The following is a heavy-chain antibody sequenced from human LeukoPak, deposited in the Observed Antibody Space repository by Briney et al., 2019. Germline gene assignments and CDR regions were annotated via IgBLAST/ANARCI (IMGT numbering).Heavy chain of an antibody. J-gene: IGHJ5*02. V-gene: IGHV1-18*01. D-gene: IGHD2-21*01. Sequence: ASVKVSCKASGYTFMNYSISWVRQAPGQGLEWMGWISANNGNTNYAQKFQGRVTMTTDTSTSTVYMELRSLRSDDTAVYYCARGRLREFDPWGQGTLVTVSS. CDR3: ARGRLREFDP. CDR1: GYTFMNYS. CDR2: ISANNGNT.